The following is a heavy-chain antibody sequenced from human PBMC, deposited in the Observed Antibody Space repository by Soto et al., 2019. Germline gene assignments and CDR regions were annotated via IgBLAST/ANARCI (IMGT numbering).Heavy chain of an antibody. CDR2: STLAMVT. CDR1: DTPSLAML. V-gene: IGHV1-3*01. CDR3: AAGVTTFDY. D-gene: IGHD4-17*01. Sequence: ASVKVSARLLDTPSLAMLCIGCARPPDKGLSGWDGSTLAMVTQNIHRFQGRLTVTEDTSTDTAYMELSSLMSEDTAVYYCAAGVTTFDYWGQGTLVTVSS. J-gene: IGHJ4*02.